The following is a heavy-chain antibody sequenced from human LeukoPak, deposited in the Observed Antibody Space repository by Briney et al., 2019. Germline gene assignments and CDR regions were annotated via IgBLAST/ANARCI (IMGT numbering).Heavy chain of an antibody. J-gene: IGHJ3*02. D-gene: IGHD2-21*02. V-gene: IGHV4-4*07. Sequence: SETLSLTCTVSGGSISSYYWSWIRQPAGKGLEWIGRIYTSGSTNYNPSLKSRVTMSVDTSKNQFSLKLSSVTAADTAVYYCARSVVVTAQGAFDIWGQGTMVTVSS. CDR1: GGSISSYY. CDR2: IYTSGST. CDR3: ARSVVVTAQGAFDI.